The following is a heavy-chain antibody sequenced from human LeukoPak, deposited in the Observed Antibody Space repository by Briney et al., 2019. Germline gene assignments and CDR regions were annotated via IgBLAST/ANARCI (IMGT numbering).Heavy chain of an antibody. J-gene: IGHJ4*02. D-gene: IGHD5-12*01. CDR3: VSSPPGYNGNDGGLDY. CDR1: GFAFSTFW. Sequence: GGSLRLSCATSGFAFSTFWMNWVRLTPGTGLVWVSRINPDGSDTDYADSVKGRFTVSRDNSKNTLYLHMSSLRPQDTAVYYCVSSPPGYNGNDGGLDYWGQGTLVTVSS. V-gene: IGHV3-74*01. CDR2: INPDGSDT.